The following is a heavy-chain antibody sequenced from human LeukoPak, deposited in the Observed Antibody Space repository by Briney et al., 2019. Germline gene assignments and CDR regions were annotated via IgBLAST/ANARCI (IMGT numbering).Heavy chain of an antibody. Sequence: SVKVSCKASGGTFSSYAISWVRQAPGQGLEWMGGIIPIFGTADYAQKFQGRVTITADESTSTAYMELSSLRSEDTAVYYCARAYCSSTSCYPVDYWGQGTLVTVSS. CDR1: GGTFSSYA. CDR3: ARAYCSSTSCYPVDY. CDR2: IIPIFGTA. D-gene: IGHD2-2*01. J-gene: IGHJ4*02. V-gene: IGHV1-69*13.